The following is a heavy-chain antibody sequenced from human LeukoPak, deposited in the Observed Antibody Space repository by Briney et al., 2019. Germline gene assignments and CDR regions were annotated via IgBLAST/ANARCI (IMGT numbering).Heavy chain of an antibody. CDR2: IYTTGST. V-gene: IGHV4-4*07. CDR3: ARDVKSRRRQWFGELSVYYYYYMDV. CDR1: GGSISSDY. J-gene: IGHJ6*03. D-gene: IGHD3-10*01. Sequence: PSETLSLTCTVSGGSISSDYWSWIRQPAGKGLEWIGRIYTTGSTNYSPSLKSRVTMSVDTSKNQFPLKLSSVTAADTAVYYCARDVKSRRRQWFGELSVYYYYYMDVWGKGTTVTISS.